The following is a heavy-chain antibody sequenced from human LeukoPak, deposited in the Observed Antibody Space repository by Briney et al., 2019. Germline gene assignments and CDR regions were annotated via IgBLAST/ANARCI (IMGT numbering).Heavy chain of an antibody. J-gene: IGHJ4*02. D-gene: IGHD4/OR15-4a*01. V-gene: IGHV3-30*02. CDR1: GFTFSSYG. CDR3: ARRAGAYSHPYDY. CDR2: IRYDGSNK. Sequence: GGSLRLSCAASGFTFSSYGMHWVRQAPGKGLEWMAFIRYDGSNKYYADSVKGRFTISRDNSKNTLYLQMNSLRAEDTAVYYCARRAGAYSHPYDYWGQGTLVTVSS.